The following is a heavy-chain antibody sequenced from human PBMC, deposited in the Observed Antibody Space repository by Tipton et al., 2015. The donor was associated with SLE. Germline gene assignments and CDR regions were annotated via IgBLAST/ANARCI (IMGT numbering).Heavy chain of an antibody. D-gene: IGHD5-12*01. Sequence: TLSLTCAVYGGSFSGYYWSWIRQPPGKGLEWIGEINHSGSTNYNPSLKSRVSISVDTSTNRLFLNLISVAAADTALYYCARLISAYDCNFDYWGQGTLVTVSS. J-gene: IGHJ4*02. CDR2: INHSGST. CDR3: ARLISAYDCNFDY. V-gene: IGHV4-34*01. CDR1: GGSFSGYY.